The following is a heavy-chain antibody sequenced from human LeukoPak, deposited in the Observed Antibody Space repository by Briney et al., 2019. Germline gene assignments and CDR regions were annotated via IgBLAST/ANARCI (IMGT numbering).Heavy chain of an antibody. J-gene: IGHJ4*02. CDR3: ARAPRVAAAGLLDY. CDR1: GYTFTSYG. CDR2: ISAYNGNT. V-gene: IGHV1-18*04. D-gene: IGHD6-13*01. Sequence: ASVKVSCKASGYTFTSYGISWVRQAPGQGLEWTGWISAYNGNTNYAQKLQGRVTMTTDTSTSTAYMELRSLRSDDTAVYYCARAPRVAAAGLLDYWGQGTLVTVSS.